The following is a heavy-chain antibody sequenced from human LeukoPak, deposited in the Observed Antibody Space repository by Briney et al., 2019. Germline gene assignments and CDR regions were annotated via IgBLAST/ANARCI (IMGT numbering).Heavy chain of an antibody. V-gene: IGHV3-7*03. Sequence: PGGSLRLSCAASGFTFSSYWMSWVRQAPGKGLEWVANIKKDGSEKYYVDSVKGRFTISRDNAKTSLYLQMNSLRAEDTAVYYCAKVYGGYARDAFDIWGQGTMVTVSS. D-gene: IGHD5-12*01. J-gene: IGHJ3*02. CDR2: IKKDGSEK. CDR1: GFTFSSYW. CDR3: AKVYGGYARDAFDI.